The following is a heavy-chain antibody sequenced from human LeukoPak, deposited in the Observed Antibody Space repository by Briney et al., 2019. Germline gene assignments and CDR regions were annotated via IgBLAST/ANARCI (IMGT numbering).Heavy chain of an antibody. CDR1: GFTFSDGW. J-gene: IGHJ4*02. D-gene: IGHD6-13*01. V-gene: IGHV3-7*01. Sequence: PGGSLRLSCAASGFTFSDGWMNWVRQAPGKGLEWVANIKQDGSEKYYVDSVKGRFTISRDNAKNSLYLQMNSPRAEDTAVYYCARDGTIAAAGTVDYWGQGTLVTVSS. CDR2: IKQDGSEK. CDR3: ARDGTIAAAGTVDY.